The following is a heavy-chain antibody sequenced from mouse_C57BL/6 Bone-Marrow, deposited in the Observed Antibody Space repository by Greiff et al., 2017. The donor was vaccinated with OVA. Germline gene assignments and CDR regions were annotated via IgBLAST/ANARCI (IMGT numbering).Heavy chain of an antibody. V-gene: IGHV1-61*01. Sequence: VQLQQPGAELVRPGSSVKLSCKASGYTFTSYWMDWVKQRPGQGLEWIGNIYPSDSETHYNQKFQDKATLTVDKSSSTAYMQLSSLTSEDSAVYYGARGVHYDYDGYFDVWGTGTTVTVSS. CDR1: GYTFTSYW. D-gene: IGHD2-4*01. CDR3: ARGVHYDYDGYFDV. J-gene: IGHJ1*03. CDR2: IYPSDSET.